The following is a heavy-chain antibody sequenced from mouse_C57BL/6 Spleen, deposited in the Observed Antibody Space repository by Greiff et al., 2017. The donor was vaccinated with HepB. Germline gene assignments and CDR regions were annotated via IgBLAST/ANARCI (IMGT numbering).Heavy chain of an antibody. CDR1: GFTFSDYG. J-gene: IGHJ3*01. D-gene: IGHD1-1*01. Sequence: EVHLVESGGGLVKPGGSLKLSCAASGFTFSDYGMHWVRQAPEKGLEWVAYISSGSSTICYADTVKGRFTISRDNAKNTLFLQMTSLRSEDTAMYYCARGYYGSSYTWFAYWGQGTLVTVSA. CDR3: ARGYYGSSYTWFAY. CDR2: ISSGSSTI. V-gene: IGHV5-17*01.